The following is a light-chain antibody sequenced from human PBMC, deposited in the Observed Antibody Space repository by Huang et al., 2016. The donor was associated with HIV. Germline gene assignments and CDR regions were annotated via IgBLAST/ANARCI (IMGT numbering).Light chain of an antibody. CDR2: ASS. V-gene: IGKV1-39*01. J-gene: IGKJ2*01. CDR3: QQSFSSPYT. CDR1: QTISSY. Sequence: DIQMTQSPSSLSASVGDRVTITCRAGQTISSYLNWYQQKPGKAPNLLIYASSSLQSGVPSRFSGSGSGTDFTLTISSLQPEEFAAYSCQQSFSSPYTFGQGTKLEIK.